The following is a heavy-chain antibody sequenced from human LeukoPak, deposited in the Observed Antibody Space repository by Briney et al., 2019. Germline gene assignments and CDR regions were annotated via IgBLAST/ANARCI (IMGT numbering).Heavy chain of an antibody. J-gene: IGHJ4*02. CDR1: GYSFSTYW. D-gene: IGHD3-16*01. Sequence: GESLKISCKGSGYSFSTYWIGWVRQMPGKGLEWMGMLYPGDSDTRYSPSFQGQVTMSADKSINIAYLQWSSLKASDTAMYYCARHAPVGLTIGGIIDSWGQGTLVTVST. CDR3: ARHAPVGLTIGGIIDS. V-gene: IGHV5-51*01. CDR2: LYPGDSDT.